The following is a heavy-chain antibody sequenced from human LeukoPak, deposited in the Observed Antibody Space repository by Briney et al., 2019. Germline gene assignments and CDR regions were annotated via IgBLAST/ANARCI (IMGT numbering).Heavy chain of an antibody. CDR2: IRSKAYGGTT. CDR3: GLTMVRGVITWVDY. D-gene: IGHD3-10*01. V-gene: IGHV3-49*03. Sequence: GGSLRLSCTASGSTFGDYAMSWFRQAPGKGLEWVGFIRSKAYGGTTEYAASVKGRFTISRDDSKSIAYLQMNSLKTEDTAVYYCGLTMVRGVITWVDYWGQGTLVTVSS. CDR1: GSTFGDYA. J-gene: IGHJ4*02.